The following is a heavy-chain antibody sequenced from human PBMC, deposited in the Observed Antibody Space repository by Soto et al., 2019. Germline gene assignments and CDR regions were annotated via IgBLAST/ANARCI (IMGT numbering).Heavy chain of an antibody. V-gene: IGHV4-59*01. D-gene: IGHD1-1*01. CDR2: IYYSGIT. CDR1: DGTLSNYY. Sequence: PFVIQPLTCPVADGTLSNYYWSWLRQPPGKGLEWIGYIYYSGITNYNPSLKSRVTISVDTSKNQFSLKLSSVTAADTAVDYCARGWLSTTGNNCFDPSGQRTLVTVSS. J-gene: IGHJ5*02. CDR3: ARGWLSTTGNNCFDP.